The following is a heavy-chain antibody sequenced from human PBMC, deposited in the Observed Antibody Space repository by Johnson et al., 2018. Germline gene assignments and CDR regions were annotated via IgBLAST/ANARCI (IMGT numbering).Heavy chain of an antibody. J-gene: IGHJ3*02. D-gene: IGHD3-16*01. V-gene: IGHV1-46*01. CDR1: GYTFTSYL. CDR3: TRDSRGSGYGFDI. Sequence: QVQLVESGAEVKKPGASVKISCKASGYTFTSYLIHWVRQAPGQGLEWMGIVNHSGGSTSFSQKFQDRITMTRDTSTGTVYMDLRSVTSEDTAVYYCTRDSRGSGYGFDIWGQGTLVTVSS. CDR2: VNHSGGST.